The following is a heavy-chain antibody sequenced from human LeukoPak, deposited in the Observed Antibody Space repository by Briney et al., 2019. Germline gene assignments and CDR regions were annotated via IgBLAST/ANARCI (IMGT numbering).Heavy chain of an antibody. D-gene: IGHD2-15*01. Sequence: SETLSLTCTVSGGSISSYYWSWIRQPPGKGLEWIGYIYYSGSTNYNPSLKSRVTISVDTFKNQFSLKLSSVTAADTAVYYCARGSLLPGYCSGGSCYEPFGYWGQGTLVTVSS. V-gene: IGHV4-59*01. CDR1: GGSISSYY. J-gene: IGHJ4*02. CDR3: ARGSLLPGYCSGGSCYEPFGY. CDR2: IYYSGST.